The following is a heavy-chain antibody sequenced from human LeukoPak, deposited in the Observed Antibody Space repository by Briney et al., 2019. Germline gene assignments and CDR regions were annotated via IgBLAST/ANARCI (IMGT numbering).Heavy chain of an antibody. J-gene: IGHJ3*02. V-gene: IGHV3-23*01. D-gene: IGHD6-19*01. CDR2: ISGSGGST. Sequence: GGSLRLSCAASGFTFSSYAMSWVRQAPGKGLEWVSAISGSGGSTYYADSVKGRFTISRDNSKNTLYLQMNSLRAEDTAVYYSARVAEQWLVNDAFDIWGQGTMVTVSS. CDR3: ARVAEQWLVNDAFDI. CDR1: GFTFSSYA.